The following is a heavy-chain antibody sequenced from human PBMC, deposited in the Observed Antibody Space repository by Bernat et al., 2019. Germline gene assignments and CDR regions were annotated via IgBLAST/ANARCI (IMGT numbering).Heavy chain of an antibody. Sequence: EVQLVESGGGLVQPGGSLRLSCAASGFSFSSYTMSWVRQAPGKGLEWVASMKEDGSNIYYVDSVKGRFTISRDNAENSLYLQMNSLRAEDTAMYYCTRGGMFYFDFWGQGILVTVSS. CDR2: MKEDGSNI. V-gene: IGHV3-7*03. D-gene: IGHD3-10*02. CDR1: GFSFSSYT. J-gene: IGHJ4*02. CDR3: TRGGMFYFDF.